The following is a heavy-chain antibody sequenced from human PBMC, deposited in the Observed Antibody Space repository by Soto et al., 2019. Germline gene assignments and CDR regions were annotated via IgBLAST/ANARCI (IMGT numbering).Heavy chain of an antibody. CDR3: AKDHDFWSGYGRYDY. Sequence: GGSLRLSCAASGFTFSSYAMSWVRQAPGKGLEWVSAISGSGGSTYYADSVKGRFTISRDNSKNTLYLQMNSLRAEYTAVYYCAKDHDFWSGYGRYDYWGQGTLVTVSS. D-gene: IGHD3-3*01. J-gene: IGHJ4*02. V-gene: IGHV3-23*01. CDR2: ISGSGGST. CDR1: GFTFSSYA.